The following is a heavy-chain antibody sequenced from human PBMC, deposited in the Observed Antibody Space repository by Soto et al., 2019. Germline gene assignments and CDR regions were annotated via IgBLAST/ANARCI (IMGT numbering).Heavy chain of an antibody. Sequence: QVRLVQSGAEVKKPGASVKVSCKTYGYDFTNYGINWVRQAPGQGLEWMGWISAYNGNIVYAQNFRGRAPLTTDTSTGSAYMELRSLRSDDTAVYYCARGHDILTGWRFNFWGQGTLVTVSS. CDR2: ISAYNGNI. J-gene: IGHJ4*02. CDR3: ARGHDILTGWRFNF. D-gene: IGHD3-9*01. V-gene: IGHV1-18*01. CDR1: GYDFTNYG.